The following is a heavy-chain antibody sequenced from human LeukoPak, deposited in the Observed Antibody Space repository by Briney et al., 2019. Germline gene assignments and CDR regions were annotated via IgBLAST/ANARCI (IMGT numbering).Heavy chain of an antibody. CDR3: ARGGPFSANDY. V-gene: IGHV4-59*08. J-gene: IGHJ4*02. D-gene: IGHD2/OR15-2a*01. CDR1: GGSISSYY. Sequence: SETLSLTCTVSGGSISSYYWSWIRQPPGKGLEWIGYIYYSGSTNYNPSLKSRVTISVDTSKNQFSLKLSSVTAADTAVYYCARGGPFSANDYWGQGTLVTVSS. CDR2: IYYSGST.